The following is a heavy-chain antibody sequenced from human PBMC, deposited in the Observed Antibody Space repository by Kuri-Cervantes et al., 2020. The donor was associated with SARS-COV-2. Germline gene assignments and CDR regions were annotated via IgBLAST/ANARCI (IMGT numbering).Heavy chain of an antibody. D-gene: IGHD3-10*01. Sequence: GESLKISCVASGFTFSGSGMHWVRQASGKGLEWVGRIRSKDKNYATAYAASLKGRFTISRDDAENTAYLQMNSLETEDTAVYYCARRAMVRGMYYFDYWGQGTLVTVSS. CDR1: GFTFSGSG. V-gene: IGHV3-73*01. J-gene: IGHJ4*02. CDR2: IRSKDKNYAT. CDR3: ARRAMVRGMYYFDY.